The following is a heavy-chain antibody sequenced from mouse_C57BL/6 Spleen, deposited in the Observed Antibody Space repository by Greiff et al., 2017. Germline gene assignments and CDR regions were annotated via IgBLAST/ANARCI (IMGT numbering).Heavy chain of an antibody. V-gene: IGHV6-6*01. D-gene: IGHD2-2*01. Sequence: EVKVEESGGGLVQPGGSMTISCAASGFTFSDAWMDWVRQSPEKGLEWVAEIRNKANNHATYYAESVKGRFTISRDYSKSSVYLQMNSLRAEDTGIYYCTRLMVTQFAYWGQGTLVTVSA. CDR1: GFTFSDAW. J-gene: IGHJ3*01. CDR3: TRLMVTQFAY. CDR2: IRNKANNHAT.